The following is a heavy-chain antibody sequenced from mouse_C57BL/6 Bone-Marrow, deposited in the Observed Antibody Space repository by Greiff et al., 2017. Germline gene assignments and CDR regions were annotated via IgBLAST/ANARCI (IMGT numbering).Heavy chain of an antibody. Sequence: EVKLQESGGGLVQPGGSLKLSCAASGFTFSDYYMYWVRQTPEKRLEWVAYISNGGGSTYYPDTVKGRFTISRDNAKNTLYLQMSRLKSEDTAMYYCARRSTGTGYAMDYWGQGTSVTVSS. V-gene: IGHV5-12*01. D-gene: IGHD4-1*02. CDR1: GFTFSDYY. CDR3: ARRSTGTGYAMDY. J-gene: IGHJ4*01. CDR2: ISNGGGST.